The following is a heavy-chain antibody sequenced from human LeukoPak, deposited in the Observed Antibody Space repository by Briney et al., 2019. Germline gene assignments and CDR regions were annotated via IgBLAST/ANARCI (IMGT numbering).Heavy chain of an antibody. J-gene: IGHJ4*01. CDR1: GGSISSGDYY. Sequence: SETLSLTCTVSGGSISSGDYYWSWIRQPPGKGLEWIGYIYYSGSTYYNPSLKSRVTISVDTSKKQFSLRLRSVTAADTAVYYCASPHQVRGTTFFDSWGHGTLVTVSS. V-gene: IGHV4-30-4*08. CDR2: IYYSGST. CDR3: ASPHQVRGTTFFDS. D-gene: IGHD3-10*01.